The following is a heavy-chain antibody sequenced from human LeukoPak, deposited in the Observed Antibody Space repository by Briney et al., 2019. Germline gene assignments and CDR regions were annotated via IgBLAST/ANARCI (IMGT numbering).Heavy chain of an antibody. J-gene: IGHJ4*01. Sequence: GGSLRLSCAASGFTLSSYAMSWVRQAPGKGLEWVSSISYSGGSAYYADSVKGRSTISRDNSKNTLHLQMNSLRAEDTAVYYCAKEVVGYTYFPIEYWGQQTLVTVSS. D-gene: IGHD5-24*01. V-gene: IGHV3-23*01. CDR2: ISYSGGSA. CDR3: AKEVVGYTYFPIEY. CDR1: GFTLSSYA.